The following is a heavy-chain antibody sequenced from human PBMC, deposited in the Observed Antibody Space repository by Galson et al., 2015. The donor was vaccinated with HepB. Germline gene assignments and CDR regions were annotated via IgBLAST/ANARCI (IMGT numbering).Heavy chain of an antibody. V-gene: IGHV3-11*01. D-gene: IGHD3-22*01. CDR2: ISSSGSTI. Sequence: SLRLSCAASGFTFSDYYMSWLRQAPGKGLEWVSYISSSGSTIYYADSVRGRFTLSRDNAKNSLYLQMNSLRAEDTAVYYCATVFYYDSSGYPPGWFDPWGQGTLVTVSS. CDR1: GFTFSDYY. J-gene: IGHJ5*02. CDR3: ATVFYYDSSGYPPGWFDP.